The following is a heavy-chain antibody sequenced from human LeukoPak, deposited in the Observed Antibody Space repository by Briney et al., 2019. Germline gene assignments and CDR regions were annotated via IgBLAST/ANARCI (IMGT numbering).Heavy chain of an antibody. CDR2: ISYDGSNK. CDR3: ASGGSGSYSVYGWFDP. V-gene: IGHV3-30*03. Sequence: GGSLRLSCAASGFTFSTYSMNWVRQAPGKGLEWVAVISYDGSNKYYADSVKGRFTISRDNSKNTLYLQMNSLRAEDTAVYYCASGGSGSYSVYGWFDPWGQGTLVTVSS. CDR1: GFTFSTYS. J-gene: IGHJ5*02. D-gene: IGHD3-10*01.